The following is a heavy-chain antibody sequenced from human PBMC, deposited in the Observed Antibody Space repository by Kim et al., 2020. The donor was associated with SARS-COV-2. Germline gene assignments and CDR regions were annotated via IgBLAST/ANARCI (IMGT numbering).Heavy chain of an antibody. Sequence: YADYVKGRLTISRDNSKNTLYLQMNSRRAEDTAVYYCAKVVGSWYAFDYWGQGTLVTVSS. J-gene: IGHJ4*02. D-gene: IGHD6-13*01. CDR3: AKVVGSWYAFDY. V-gene: IGHV3-23*01.